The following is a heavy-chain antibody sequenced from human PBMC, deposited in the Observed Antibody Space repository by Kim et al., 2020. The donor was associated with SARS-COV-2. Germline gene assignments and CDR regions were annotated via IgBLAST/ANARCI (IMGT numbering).Heavy chain of an antibody. CDR2: TSASGATT. D-gene: IGHD2-8*01. CDR3: PKIGYNGQSDF. CDR1: GFSFSTYA. J-gene: IGHJ4*02. Sequence: GGSLRLSCAASGFSFSTYAMSWVRQAPGKGLEWVSSTSASGATTFYGDSVKGWFTFSRDNSKNTLFLQMNSLTAEETAVYYCPKIGYNGQSDFWGQVPLVPVSS. V-gene: IGHV3-23*01.